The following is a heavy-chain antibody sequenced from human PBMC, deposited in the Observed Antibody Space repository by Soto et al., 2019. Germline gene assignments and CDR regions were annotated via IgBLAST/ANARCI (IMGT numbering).Heavy chain of an antibody. V-gene: IGHV1-3*01. Sequence: QVQLVQSGAEVKKPGASVKVSCKASGYTFTRYNMHWVRQAPGQRLEWMGWINAGNGNTKYSQKFQGRVTITRDTSANTAYMELSSLISEDTAVYYCARPKDYDECLDSWGQGTLVTVSS. J-gene: IGHJ4*02. CDR3: ARPKDYDECLDS. CDR1: GYTFTRYN. CDR2: INAGNGNT. D-gene: IGHD3-22*01.